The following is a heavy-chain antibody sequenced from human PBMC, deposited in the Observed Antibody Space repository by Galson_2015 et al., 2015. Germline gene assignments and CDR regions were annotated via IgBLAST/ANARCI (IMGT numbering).Heavy chain of an antibody. CDR3: ARDRARYYYYYGMDV. Sequence: SLRLSCAASGFTVSSNYMSWARQAPGKGLEWVAVIWYDGSNKYYADSVKGRFTISRDSSKNTLYLQMNSLRAEDTAVYYCARDRARYYYYYGMDVWGQGTTVTVSS. J-gene: IGHJ6*02. CDR2: IWYDGSNK. CDR1: GFTVSSNY. V-gene: IGHV3-33*08.